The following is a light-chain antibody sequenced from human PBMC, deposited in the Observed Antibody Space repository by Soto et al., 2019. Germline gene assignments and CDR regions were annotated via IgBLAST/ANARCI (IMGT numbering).Light chain of an antibody. V-gene: IGKV1-39*01. CDR1: QSISKY. Sequence: DIQMTQSPSSLSASVGDRVTITCRASQSISKYLNWYQQKPGQAPNLLIYAASTLQSGVPSRFSGSGSGTDFPLTISSLQPEDFATYYGQQSYSTPPDTFGQGTKLEIK. CDR3: QQSYSTPPDT. J-gene: IGKJ2*01. CDR2: AAS.